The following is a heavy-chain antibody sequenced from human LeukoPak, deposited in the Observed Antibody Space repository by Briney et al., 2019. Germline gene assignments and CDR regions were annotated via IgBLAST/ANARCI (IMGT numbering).Heavy chain of an antibody. Sequence: SETLSLTCAVYGGSFSGYYWSWIRQPPGKGLEWIGEINHSGSTNYNPSLKSRVTISVGTSKNQFSLKLSSVTAADTAVYYCARCRDGYNFDYWGQGTLVIVSS. J-gene: IGHJ4*02. CDR1: GGSFSGYY. V-gene: IGHV4-34*01. CDR2: INHSGST. CDR3: ARCRDGYNFDY. D-gene: IGHD5-12*01.